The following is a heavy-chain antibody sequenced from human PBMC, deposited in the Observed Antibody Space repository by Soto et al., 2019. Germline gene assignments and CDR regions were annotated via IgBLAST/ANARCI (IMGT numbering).Heavy chain of an antibody. V-gene: IGHV3-9*01. J-gene: IGHJ4*02. CDR2: ISWNSGSI. CDR1: GFTFDDYA. Sequence: GGSLRLSCAASGFTFDDYAMHWVRQAPGKGLEWVSGISWNSGSIGYADSVKGRFTISRDNAKNSLYLQMNSLRAEDTALYYCAKDKGRYSRDFDYWGQGTLVTVSS. CDR3: AKDKGRYSRDFDY. D-gene: IGHD6-13*01.